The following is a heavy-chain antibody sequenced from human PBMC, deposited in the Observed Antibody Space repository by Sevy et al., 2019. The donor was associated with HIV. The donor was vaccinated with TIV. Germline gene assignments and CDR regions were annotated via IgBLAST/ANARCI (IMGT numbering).Heavy chain of an antibody. D-gene: IGHD3-16*02. Sequence: ASVKVSCKASGYTFTGYYMHWVRQAPGQGLEWMGWINPNSGGTNYAQKFQGRVTMTRDTSISTAYMELSRLGSDETAVYYCAKGQPVITFGGVIVIGGDYWGQGTLVTVSS. J-gene: IGHJ4*02. CDR2: INPNSGGT. V-gene: IGHV1-2*02. CDR3: AKGQPVITFGGVIVIGGDY. CDR1: GYTFTGYY.